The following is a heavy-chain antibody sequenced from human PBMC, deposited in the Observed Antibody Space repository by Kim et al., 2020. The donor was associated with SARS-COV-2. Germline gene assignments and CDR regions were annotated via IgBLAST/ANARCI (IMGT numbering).Heavy chain of an antibody. D-gene: IGHD2-15*01. J-gene: IGHJ6*02. V-gene: IGHV1-3*01. CDR2: INSGNGNT. CDR1: GHTFTTYA. Sequence: ASVKVSCKASGHTFTTYAMHWVRQAPGQRLEWMGWINSGNGNTKYSQNLQGRVTITRDTPASTAYMELSSLRFEDTAVYYCAHSKGPSEGDYNYDMDVWGQGTTVPVSS. CDR3: AHSKGPSEGDYNYDMDV.